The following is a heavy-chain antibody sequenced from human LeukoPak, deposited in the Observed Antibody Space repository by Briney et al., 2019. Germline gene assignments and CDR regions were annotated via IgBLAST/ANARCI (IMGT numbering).Heavy chain of an antibody. D-gene: IGHD1-7*01. CDR1: GYSITSGYN. CDR3: ARKQTGTMYDV. Sequence: SETLSLTCTVSGYSITSGYNWAWIRQPPGKVLEWIGSIYHSGSAYYNPSLKSRVTISVDTSKNQFSLKLSSVTAADTAVYYCARKQTGTMYDVWGQGTQVTVSS. J-gene: IGHJ4*02. CDR2: IYHSGSA. V-gene: IGHV4-38-2*02.